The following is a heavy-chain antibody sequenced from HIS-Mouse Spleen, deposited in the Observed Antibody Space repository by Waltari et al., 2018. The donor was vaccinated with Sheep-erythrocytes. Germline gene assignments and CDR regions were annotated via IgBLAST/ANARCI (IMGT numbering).Heavy chain of an antibody. CDR2: SSLNRGSI. D-gene: IGHD2-2*01. CDR3: AKDISRNIVVVPAAVGDY. J-gene: IGHJ4*02. Sequence: EVQLVESGGGLVQPGRSLRLSCAASGFSFVDYAMHWVRQAPGRGVEGVSGSSLNRGSIGYADAVKGRFTISRDNAKNSLYVQMNSLRAEDTALDYCAKDISRNIVVVPAAVGDYWGQGTLVTVSS. CDR1: GFSFVDYA. V-gene: IGHV3-9*01.